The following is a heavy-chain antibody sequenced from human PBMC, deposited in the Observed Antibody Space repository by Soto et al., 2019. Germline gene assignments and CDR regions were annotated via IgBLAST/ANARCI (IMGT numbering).Heavy chain of an antibody. CDR3: ATGVRGRITIFGVVITNFDY. Sequence: APVKVSCKVSGYTLTELSMHWVRQAPGKGLEWMGGFDPEDGETIYAQKFQGRVTMTEDTSTDTAYMELSSLRSEDTAVYYCATGVRGRITIFGVVITNFDYWGQGTLVTVSS. J-gene: IGHJ4*02. D-gene: IGHD3-3*01. V-gene: IGHV1-24*01. CDR1: GYTLTELS. CDR2: FDPEDGET.